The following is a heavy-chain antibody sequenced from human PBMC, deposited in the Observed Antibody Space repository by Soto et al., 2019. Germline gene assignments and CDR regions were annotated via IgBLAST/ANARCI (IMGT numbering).Heavy chain of an antibody. J-gene: IGHJ6*03. V-gene: IGHV3-23*01. CDR2: ITTSGGNT. Sequence: EVQLLESGGGLVQPGGSLRLSCAASGFTFSTYAMSWVRQAPGKGLEWVSTITTSGGNTYYADSVQGRFTISRDNSKNTMYLQMNSLRADDTAVYYCAVRYCTNGVCYTNYYYYIDVWGKGTTVTVSS. CDR1: GFTFSTYA. CDR3: AVRYCTNGVCYTNYYYYIDV. D-gene: IGHD2-8*01.